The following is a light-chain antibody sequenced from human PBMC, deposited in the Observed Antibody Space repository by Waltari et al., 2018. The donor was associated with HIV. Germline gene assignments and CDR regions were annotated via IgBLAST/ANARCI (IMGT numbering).Light chain of an antibody. V-gene: IGLV8-61*01. J-gene: IGLJ2*01. CDR1: SGSVSTTNY. CDR2: SKN. CDR3: VLNLGRGIVV. Sequence: QTVVTQEPSFSVSPGGTVTLTCGLTSGSVSTTNYASWYQQIPGQDPLTLIHSKNTRSSGVPDRFSGSSLGNKAALTITGAQADDESDYYCVLNLGRGIVVFGGGTKLTVL.